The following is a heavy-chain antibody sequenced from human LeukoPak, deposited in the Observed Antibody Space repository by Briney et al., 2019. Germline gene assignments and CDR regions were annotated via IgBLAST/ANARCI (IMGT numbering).Heavy chain of an antibody. J-gene: IGHJ4*02. CDR1: GFTFSSYW. D-gene: IGHD3-9*01. CDR3: ARARYFDWDDFDY. Sequence: GGSLRLSCAASGFTFSSYWMSWVRQAPGKGLGWVANIKQDGSEKYYVDSVKGRFTISRDNAKNSLYLQMNSLRAEDTAVYYRARARYFDWDDFDYWGQGTLVTVSS. CDR2: IKQDGSEK. V-gene: IGHV3-7*01.